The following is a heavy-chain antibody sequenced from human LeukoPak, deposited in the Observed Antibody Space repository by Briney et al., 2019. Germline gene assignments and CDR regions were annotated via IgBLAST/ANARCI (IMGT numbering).Heavy chain of an antibody. J-gene: IGHJ3*02. V-gene: IGHV6-1*01. D-gene: IGHD6-13*01. Sequence: SQTLSLTCAISGDSVSSNSAAWNWIRQSPSRGLEWLGRTYYRSKWYNDYAVSVKSRITINPDTSKNQFSLQLNSVTPEDTAVYYCARDLGYSSSWYTGPESDAFDIWGQGTMVTVSS. CDR3: ARDLGYSSSWYTGPESDAFDI. CDR1: GDSVSSNSAA. CDR2: TYYRSKWYN.